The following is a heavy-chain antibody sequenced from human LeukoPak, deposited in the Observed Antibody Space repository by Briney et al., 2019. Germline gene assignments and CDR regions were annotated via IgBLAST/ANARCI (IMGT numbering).Heavy chain of an antibody. D-gene: IGHD6-13*01. Sequence: PSETLSLTCTVSGGSISSGGYYWSWIRQHPGKGLEWIGYIYYSGSTYYNPSLKSRVTISVDTSKNQFSLKLSSVTAADTAVYYCARTEGSSWPFDYWGQGTLATVSS. CDR2: IYYSGST. CDR1: GGSISSGGYY. CDR3: ARTEGSSWPFDY. J-gene: IGHJ4*02. V-gene: IGHV4-31*03.